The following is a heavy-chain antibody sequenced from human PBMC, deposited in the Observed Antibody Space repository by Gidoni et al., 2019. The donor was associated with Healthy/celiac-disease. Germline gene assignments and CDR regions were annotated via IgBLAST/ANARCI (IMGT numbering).Heavy chain of an antibody. J-gene: IGHJ6*03. CDR2: IIPILGIA. CDR3: ARDLESYYYYYMDV. CDR1: GGTFSSYA. V-gene: IGHV1-69*04. Sequence: QVQLVQSGAEVKKPGSSVKVSCKASGGTFSSYAISWVRQAPGQGLEWMGRIIPILGIANYAQKFQGRVTITADKSTSTAYMELSSLRSEDTAVYYCARDLESYYYYYMDVWGKGTTVTVSS.